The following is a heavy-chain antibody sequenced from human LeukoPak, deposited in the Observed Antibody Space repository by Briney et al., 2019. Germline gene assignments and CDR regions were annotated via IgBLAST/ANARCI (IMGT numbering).Heavy chain of an antibody. Sequence: PWETLSLTCTVSGGSISSYYWSWIRQPPGKGLEWIGYIYYSGIGNYNPSLKSRVTISVDTSKNQFSLKLSSVTAADTAVYFCARAPPWALDYWGPGNLATVSS. J-gene: IGHJ4*02. CDR3: ARAPPWALDY. V-gene: IGHV4-59*01. CDR2: IYYSGIG. D-gene: IGHD7-27*01. CDR1: GGSISSYY.